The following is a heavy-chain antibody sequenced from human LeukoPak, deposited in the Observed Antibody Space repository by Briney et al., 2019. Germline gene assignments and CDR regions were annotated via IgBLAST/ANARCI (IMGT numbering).Heavy chain of an antibody. CDR1: GFTFSSYS. J-gene: IGHJ3*02. Sequence: RGGSLRLSWAASGFTFSSYSMNWVREAPGKGLDWVSSISSSSSYIYYADSVKGRFTISRDNGKNSLYLQMNSLRAEDTAVYYCARALRFLEWLFPDAFDIWGQGTMVTVSS. CDR2: ISSSSSYI. D-gene: IGHD3-3*01. V-gene: IGHV3-21*01. CDR3: ARALRFLEWLFPDAFDI.